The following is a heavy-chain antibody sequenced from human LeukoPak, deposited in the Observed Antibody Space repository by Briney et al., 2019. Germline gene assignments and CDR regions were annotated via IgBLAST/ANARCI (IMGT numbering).Heavy chain of an antibody. CDR2: LWDDGSNE. CDR3: TKGTPRGGYIDS. J-gene: IGHJ4*02. V-gene: IGHV3-33*06. D-gene: IGHD2-15*01. Sequence: GALRLPCAASGFTSSSYAMHWVRQAPAKGLEWVALLWDDGSNEKYADSVKGRFTISRDNSKNTVYLHMNSLRAEDTAVYYCTKGTPRGGYIDSWGQGTLVTVSS. CDR1: GFTSSSYA.